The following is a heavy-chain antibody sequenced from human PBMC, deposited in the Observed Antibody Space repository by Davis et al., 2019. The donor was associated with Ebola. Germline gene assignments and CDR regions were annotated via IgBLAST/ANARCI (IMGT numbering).Heavy chain of an antibody. J-gene: IGHJ4*02. CDR2: MRSKAYGGTT. CDR1: GFTFGDYP. Sequence: LSLSCTASGFTFGDYPMRWFRQAPGKGLEWVGFMRSKAYGGTTEYAASVKGRFTISRDDSKSIAYLQMNSLKTEETAVYYCTRGWQWQGSYWGQGTLVTVAS. V-gene: IGHV3-49*03. D-gene: IGHD6-19*01. CDR3: TRGWQWQGSY.